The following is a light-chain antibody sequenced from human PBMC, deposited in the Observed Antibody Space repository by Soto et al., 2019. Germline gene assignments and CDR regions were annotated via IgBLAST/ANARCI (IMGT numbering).Light chain of an antibody. V-gene: IGKV3-15*01. Sequence: EIVMTQSPATLSVSPGGRATLSFRASQSISDTLAWYQQKPGQAPRLLIYSASRRATGFPGRFSGSGSGTEFTLTISSLQSDDFATYYCQQYTTYWTFGQGTKVDIK. CDR3: QQYTTYWT. J-gene: IGKJ1*01. CDR1: QSISDT. CDR2: SAS.